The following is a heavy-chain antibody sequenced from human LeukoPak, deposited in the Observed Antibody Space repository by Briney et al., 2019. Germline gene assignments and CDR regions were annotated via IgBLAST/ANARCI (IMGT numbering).Heavy chain of an antibody. Sequence: GGSLRLSCAASGFTFSSYGMSWVRQAPGKGLEWVSAISGSGGSTYYADSVKGRFTISRDNSKNTLYLQMNSLRAEDTAVYYCAKSLSSRGLIIPKTTRYFDYWGQGTLVTVSS. J-gene: IGHJ4*02. CDR2: ISGSGGST. D-gene: IGHD3-10*01. CDR1: GFTFSSYG. V-gene: IGHV3-23*01. CDR3: AKSLSSRGLIIPKTTRYFDY.